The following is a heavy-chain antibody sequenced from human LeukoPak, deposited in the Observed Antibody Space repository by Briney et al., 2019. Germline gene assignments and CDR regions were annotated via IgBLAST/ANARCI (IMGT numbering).Heavy chain of an antibody. V-gene: IGHV3-30-3*01. CDR2: ISYDGSNK. Sequence: GGSLRLSCAASGFTFSSYAIHWVRQAPGKGLEWVAVISYDGSNKYYADSVKGRFTISRDNSKNTLYLQMNSLRAEDTAVYYCARDAQQLGYFDYWGQGTLVTVSS. D-gene: IGHD6-13*01. CDR3: ARDAQQLGYFDY. CDR1: GFTFSSYA. J-gene: IGHJ4*02.